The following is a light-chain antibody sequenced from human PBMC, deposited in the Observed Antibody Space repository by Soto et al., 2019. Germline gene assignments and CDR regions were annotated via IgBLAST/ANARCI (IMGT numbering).Light chain of an antibody. J-gene: IGLJ1*01. CDR1: SSDVGLYDY. V-gene: IGLV2-14*01. CDR2: AVS. CDR3: SSYTSDSSYV. Sequence: PASVSGSPGQSITISCTGTSSDVGLYDYVSWYQQHPGKAPQLMIYAVSNRPSGVSNRFSASKSGSTASLFISGLQAADEADYYCSSYTSDSSYVFGSGTKVTVL.